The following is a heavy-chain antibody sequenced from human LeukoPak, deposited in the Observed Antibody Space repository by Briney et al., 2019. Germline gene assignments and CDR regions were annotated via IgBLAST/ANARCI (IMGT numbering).Heavy chain of an antibody. D-gene: IGHD3-3*01. CDR2: IYHSGST. V-gene: IGHV4-30-2*01. J-gene: IGHJ4*02. CDR3: ARADYDFWSGYYGGFDY. Sequence: GDHPMSRIRQPPGKGLEWIGYIYHSGSTHYNPSLKSRVTISVDRSKNQFSLKLSSVTAADTAVYYCARADYDFWSGYYGGFDYWGQGTLVTVSS. CDR1: GDHP.